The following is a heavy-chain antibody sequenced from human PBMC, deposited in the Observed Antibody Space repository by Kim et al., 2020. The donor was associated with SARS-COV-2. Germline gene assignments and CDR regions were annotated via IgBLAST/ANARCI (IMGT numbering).Heavy chain of an antibody. CDR3: ARYYHGGNSPFDY. J-gene: IGHJ4*02. CDR2: IYYSGST. V-gene: IGHV4-31*03. CDR1: GGSISSGGYY. Sequence: SETLSLTCTVSGGSISSGGYYWSWIRQHPGKGLEWIGYIYYSGSTYYNPSLKSRVTISVDTSKNQFSLKLSSVTAADTAVYYCARYYHGGNSPFDYWGQGTLVTVSS. D-gene: IGHD2-21*02.